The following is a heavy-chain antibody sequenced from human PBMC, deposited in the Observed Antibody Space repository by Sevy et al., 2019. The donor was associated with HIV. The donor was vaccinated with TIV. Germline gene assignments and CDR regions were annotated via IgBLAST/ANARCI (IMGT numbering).Heavy chain of an antibody. D-gene: IGHD2-15*01. CDR1: GGSISSGGYY. J-gene: IGHJ4*02. CDR3: ARRDSSGHFDY. V-gene: IGHV4-31*03. CDR2: IYYSGST. Sequence: SETLSLTCTVSGGSISSGGYYWSWIRQYPGKGLEWIGYIYYSGSTYYNPSLKSRVTISVDTSKNQFSLKLSSVTAADTAVYYCARRDSSGHFDYWGQGTLVTVSS.